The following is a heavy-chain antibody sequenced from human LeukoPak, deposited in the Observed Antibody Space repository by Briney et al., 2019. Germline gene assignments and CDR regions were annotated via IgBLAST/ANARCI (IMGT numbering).Heavy chain of an antibody. CDR2: INPNSGGT. D-gene: IGHD6-6*01. Sequence: ASVKVSCKASGYTFTSYYMHWVRQAPGQGLEWMGWINPNSGGTNYAQKFQGRVTMTRDTSISTAYMELSSLRSDDTAVYYCARGRIAARLDYYYYMDVWGKGTTVTVSS. V-gene: IGHV1-2*02. CDR3: ARGRIAARLDYYYYMDV. CDR1: GYTFTSYY. J-gene: IGHJ6*03.